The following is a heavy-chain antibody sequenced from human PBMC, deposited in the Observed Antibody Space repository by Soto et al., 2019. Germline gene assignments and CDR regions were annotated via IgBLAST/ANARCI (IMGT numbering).Heavy chain of an antibody. CDR2: IYPGDSDT. Sequence: PGESLKISCQGSGYSFTSYWIGWVRQMPGKGLEWMGIIYPGDSDTRYSPSFQGQVTISADKSISTAYLQWSSLKASDTAMYYCAVTIVVVPAAMRPRNYYGMDVWGQGTTVTVSS. CDR1: GYSFTSYW. V-gene: IGHV5-51*01. D-gene: IGHD2-2*01. J-gene: IGHJ6*02. CDR3: AVTIVVVPAAMRPRNYYGMDV.